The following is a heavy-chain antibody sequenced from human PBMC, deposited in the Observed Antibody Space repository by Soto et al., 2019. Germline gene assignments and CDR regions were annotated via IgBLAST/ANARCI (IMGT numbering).Heavy chain of an antibody. CDR2: ISSSSSYI. CDR3: ARDKGAGTTSNWFDP. J-gene: IGHJ5*02. CDR1: GFTFSRYS. D-gene: IGHD1-7*01. Sequence: GGSLRLSCAASGFTFSRYSMNWVRQAPGKGLEWGSSISSSSSYIYYADSVKGRFTSSRDNAKNSLYLQMNSLRAEDPAVYYCARDKGAGTTSNWFDPWGQGTLVTFSS. V-gene: IGHV3-21*01.